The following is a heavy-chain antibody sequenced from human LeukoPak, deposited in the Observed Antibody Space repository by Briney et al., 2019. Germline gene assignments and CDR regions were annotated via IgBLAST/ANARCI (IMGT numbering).Heavy chain of an antibody. CDR2: IRYDGSNS. CDR3: AKDQWIEQMLGSHCDY. CDR1: RFTFSSYG. D-gene: IGHD5-12*01. Sequence: GGSLRLSCVGSRFTFSSYGMHWVRQAPGEGLEWVAFIRYDGSNSFYIDSVKGRFTISRDNSKNTLYLQMNSLRAEDTAVYYCAKDQWIEQMLGSHCDYWGQGTLVTVSS. J-gene: IGHJ4*02. V-gene: IGHV3-30*02.